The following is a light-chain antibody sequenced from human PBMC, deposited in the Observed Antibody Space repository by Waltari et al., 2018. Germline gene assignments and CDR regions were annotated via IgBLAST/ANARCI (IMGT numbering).Light chain of an antibody. CDR3: QTWGTGIQV. CDR2: LNIDGSH. V-gene: IGLV4-69*02. J-gene: IGLJ3*02. CDR1: SGHSTYA. Sequence: QLVLTQSPSASASLGASVKLTCNLSSGHSTYAIAWHQQQPEKGPRYLMKLNIDGSHIKGDGIPDRFSGSSSGTERYLTISNLQSEDEADYYCQTWGTGIQVFGGGTKLTVL.